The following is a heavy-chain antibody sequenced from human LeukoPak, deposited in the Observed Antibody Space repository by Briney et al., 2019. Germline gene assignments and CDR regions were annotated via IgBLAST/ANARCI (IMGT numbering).Heavy chain of an antibody. J-gene: IGHJ4*02. CDR1: GVSVSPNY. D-gene: IGHD6-19*01. CDR3: ARQRDSSGWSDFDY. V-gene: IGHV4-59*08. Sequence: SETLSLTCTVSGVSVSPNYWSWIRQLPGKGLEWIGFIYSDGRTEYSPSLKSRVTISVDTSKNQFSLKLSSVTAADTAVYYCARQRDSSGWSDFDYWGQGTLVTVSS. CDR2: IYSDGRT.